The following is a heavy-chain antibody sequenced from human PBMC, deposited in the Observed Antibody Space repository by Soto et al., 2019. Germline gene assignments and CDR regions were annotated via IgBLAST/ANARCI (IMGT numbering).Heavy chain of an antibody. CDR3: ASATVVAGNFDF. J-gene: IGHJ4*02. CDR2: ISSGSSNI. D-gene: IGHD2-15*01. CDR1: GFAFRSYN. Sequence: EVQLVESGGGLVKPGGSLTLSCAGSGFAFRSYNMNWVRQPPGKGLGWVASISSGSSNIYYADSVKGRFTISRDNAKDSLYLQMDSMRAEDSAVYYCASATVVAGNFDFWGQGTMLTVSS. V-gene: IGHV3-21*01.